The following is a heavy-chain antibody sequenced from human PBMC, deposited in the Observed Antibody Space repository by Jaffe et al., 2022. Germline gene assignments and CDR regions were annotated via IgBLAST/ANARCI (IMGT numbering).Heavy chain of an antibody. J-gene: IGHJ6*03. V-gene: IGHV2-70*20. D-gene: IGHD2-21*02. CDR2: IDWDDDK. CDR1: GFSLSTSGMC. Sequence: QVTLRESGPALVKPTQTLTLTCTFSGFSLSTSGMCVSWVRQPPGKALEWLALIDWDDDKYYSTSLKTRLTISKDTSKNQVVLTMTNMDPVDTATYYCARIGCYSRSYYYMDVWGKGTTVTVSS. CDR3: ARIGCYSRSYYYMDV.